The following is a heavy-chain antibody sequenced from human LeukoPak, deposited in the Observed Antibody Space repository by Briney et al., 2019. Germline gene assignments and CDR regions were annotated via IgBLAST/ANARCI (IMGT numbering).Heavy chain of an antibody. CDR3: TRGAGWLIDY. D-gene: IGHD3-16*01. CDR2: FHNSGTS. CDR1: DDSISDYY. J-gene: IGHJ4*02. V-gene: IGHV4-59*01. Sequence: SETLSLTCTVSDDSISDYYRGWIRQPPGKGLEWIGYFHNSGTSTYNPSLKSRVTISADTSKNQFSLKLNSLNTADTAVYYCTRGAGWLIDYWGQGILVTVSS.